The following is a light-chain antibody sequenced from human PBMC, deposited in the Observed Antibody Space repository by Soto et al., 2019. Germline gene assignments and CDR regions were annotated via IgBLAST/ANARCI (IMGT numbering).Light chain of an antibody. CDR2: LEGSGSY. Sequence: QLVLTQSSSASASLGSSVKLTCTLSSGHSSYIIAWHQQQPGKAPRYLMKLEGSGSYNKGSGVPDRFSGSSSGADRYLTISNLQSEDEADYYCETWDSNFNYVFGTGTKLTVL. CDR3: ETWDSNFNYV. V-gene: IGLV4-60*03. J-gene: IGLJ1*01. CDR1: SGHSSYI.